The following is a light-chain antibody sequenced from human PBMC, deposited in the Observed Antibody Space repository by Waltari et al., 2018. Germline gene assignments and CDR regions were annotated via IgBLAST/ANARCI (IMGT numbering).Light chain of an antibody. J-gene: IGKJ4*01. CDR2: ATS. CDR3: QHYGGPPWGLT. Sequence: EIVLTQSPGTLCLSPGERATLSCRASQSVTSNSLAWYQHKRGQAPGLLIYATSSRATGIPDRFSGSGSETDFTLTISRLEPEDFAVYYCQHYGGPPWGLTFGGGTKVEIK. CDR1: QSVTSNS. V-gene: IGKV3-20*01.